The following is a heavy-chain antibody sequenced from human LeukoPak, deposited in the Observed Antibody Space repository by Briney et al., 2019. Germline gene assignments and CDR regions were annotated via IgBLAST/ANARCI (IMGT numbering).Heavy chain of an antibody. CDR2: ISGGGATS. V-gene: IGHV3-23*01. CDR1: GFTFSTYA. D-gene: IGHD3-10*01. J-gene: IGHJ4*02. CDR3: AKDRGITMVRGVII. Sequence: GGSLRLSCAASGFTFSTYAMSWVRQAPGKGLEWVSAISGGGATSYYADSVEGRFTISRDNFKNTLYLQMNSLRAEDTAVYYCAKDRGITMVRGVIIWGQGTLVTVSS.